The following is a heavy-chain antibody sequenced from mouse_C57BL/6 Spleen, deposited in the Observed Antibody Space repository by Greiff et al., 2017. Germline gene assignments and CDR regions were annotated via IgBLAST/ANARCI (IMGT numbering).Heavy chain of an antibody. CDR2: IWGGGST. CDR3: AKRTGTSEFAY. D-gene: IGHD4-1*01. Sequence: QVQLQQSGPGLVAPSQSLSITCPVPGFSLTSYGVDWVRQPPGKGLAWLGVIWGGGSTNYNSALMSRLSISKDNSKSQVFLKMNSLQTDDTAMYYCAKRTGTSEFAYWGQGTLVTVSA. V-gene: IGHV2-9*01. J-gene: IGHJ3*01. CDR1: GFSLTSYG.